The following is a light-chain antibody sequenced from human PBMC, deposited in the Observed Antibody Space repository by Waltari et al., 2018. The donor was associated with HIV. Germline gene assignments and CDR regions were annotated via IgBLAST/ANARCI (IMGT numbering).Light chain of an antibody. Sequence: VLTKSRGTLSLSQGQRATLYSRASQSARCRYLAWYQQEPGQAPRLLIYAASRRATGIPDRFSGSGSGTDFTLTIRGLEPEDFAVYYCQQYGSSPYTFGQGTNLEIK. J-gene: IGKJ2*01. CDR3: QQYGSSPYT. CDR2: AAS. V-gene: IGKV3-20*01. CDR1: QSARCRY.